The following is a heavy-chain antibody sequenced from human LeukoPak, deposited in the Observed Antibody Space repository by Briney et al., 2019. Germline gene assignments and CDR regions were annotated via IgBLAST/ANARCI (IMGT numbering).Heavy chain of an antibody. D-gene: IGHD6-19*01. CDR3: AKEALPGIAVAGRVY. CDR1: GFTFSSYW. CDR2: ISGSGGST. V-gene: IGHV3-23*01. Sequence: GGSLRLSCAASGFTFSSYWMHWVRQAPGKGLEWVSAISGSGGSTYYADSVKGRFTISRDNSKDTLYLQMNSMRTEDTAVYYCAKEALPGIAVAGRVYWGQGTLVTVSS. J-gene: IGHJ4*02.